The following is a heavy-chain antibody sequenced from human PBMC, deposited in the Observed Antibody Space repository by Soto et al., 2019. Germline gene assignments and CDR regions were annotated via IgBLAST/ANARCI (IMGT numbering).Heavy chain of an antibody. D-gene: IGHD6-19*01. CDR2: IYYSGST. V-gene: IGHV4-31*03. Sequence: SETLCLTCTVSGGSIGGGGYYWSWIRQHPGKGLEWIGYIYYSGSTYYNPSLKSRVTISVDTSKNQFSLQLNSVTPEDTAVYYCARVRQFAVAGPYTFDYWGQGTLVTVSS. J-gene: IGHJ4*02. CDR1: GGSIGGGGYY. CDR3: ARVRQFAVAGPYTFDY.